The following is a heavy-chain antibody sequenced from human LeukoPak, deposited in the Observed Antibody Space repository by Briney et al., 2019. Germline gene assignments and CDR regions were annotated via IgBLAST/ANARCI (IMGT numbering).Heavy chain of an antibody. Sequence: PSETLSLTCTVSGVSISSYYWSWIRQPPGKGLEWIGYIYYSGSTNYNPSLKSRVTISVDTSKNQFSLKPSSVTAADTAVYYCARGTHYYGSGRPTDYWGQGTLVTVSS. D-gene: IGHD3-10*01. CDR1: GVSISSYY. J-gene: IGHJ4*02. CDR3: ARGTHYYGSGRPTDY. CDR2: IYYSGST. V-gene: IGHV4-59*08.